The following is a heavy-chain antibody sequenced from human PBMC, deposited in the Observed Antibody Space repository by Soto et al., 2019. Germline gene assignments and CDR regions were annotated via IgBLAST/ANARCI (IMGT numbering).Heavy chain of an antibody. Sequence: SETLSLTXTVSGGSISSGGYYWSWIRQHPGKGLEWIGYIYYSGSTYYNPSLKSRVTISVDTSKNQFSLKLSSVTAADTAVYYCARSIAEKVLPRLWFDPWGQGTLVTVSS. V-gene: IGHV4-31*02. D-gene: IGHD6-6*01. CDR3: ARSIAEKVLPRLWFDP. CDR2: IYYSGST. J-gene: IGHJ5*02. CDR1: GGSISSGGYY.